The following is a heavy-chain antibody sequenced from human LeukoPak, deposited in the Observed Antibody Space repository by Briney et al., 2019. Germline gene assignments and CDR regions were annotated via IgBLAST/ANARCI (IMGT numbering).Heavy chain of an antibody. CDR2: IYTSGST. Sequence: KPSETLSLTCSVSGGSISSGSYYWSWIRQPAGKGLEWIGRIYTSGSTNYNPSLKSRVTISVDTSKNQFSLKLSSVTAADTAVYYCASGVFSRITMVRGVIITFARHNWFDPWGQGTLVTVSS. J-gene: IGHJ5*02. CDR1: GGSISSGSYY. D-gene: IGHD3-10*01. V-gene: IGHV4-61*02. CDR3: ASGVFSRITMVRGVIITFARHNWFDP.